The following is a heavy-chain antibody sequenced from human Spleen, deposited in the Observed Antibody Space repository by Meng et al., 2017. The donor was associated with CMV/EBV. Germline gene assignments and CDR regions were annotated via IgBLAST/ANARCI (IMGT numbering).Heavy chain of an antibody. CDR1: GFTFSDAW. CDR3: TTDWR. CDR2: VTSETDGGTR. J-gene: IGHJ4*02. V-gene: IGHV3-15*01. Sequence: GESLKISCAASGFTFSDAWMSWVRQAPGKGLEWVARVTSETDGGTRDYAAPVKGRFTISRDDSKNTLYLQMTNLKAEDTAIYYCTTDWRWGQGALVTVSS.